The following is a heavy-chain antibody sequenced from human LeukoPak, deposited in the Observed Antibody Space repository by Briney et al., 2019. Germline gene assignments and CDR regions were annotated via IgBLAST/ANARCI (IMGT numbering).Heavy chain of an antibody. J-gene: IGHJ5*02. CDR3: ARDLGQYYDTSDNWFDP. D-gene: IGHD3-22*01. Sequence: GGSLRLSCAASGFTFSNYWMHWVRHAPGKGLVWVSRINSDGINTSYADSVKGRFTISRDNAKNTLNLQMNSLRAEDTAVYYCARDLGQYYDTSDNWFDPWGPGTLVTVSS. V-gene: IGHV3-74*01. CDR1: GFTFSNYW. CDR2: INSDGINT.